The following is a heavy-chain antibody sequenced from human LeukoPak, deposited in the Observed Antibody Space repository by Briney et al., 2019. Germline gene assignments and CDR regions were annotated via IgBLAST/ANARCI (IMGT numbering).Heavy chain of an antibody. CDR1: GYTFTSYC. J-gene: IGHJ5*02. Sequence: SVKVSCKASGYTFTSYCMHWVRQAPGQGLEWMGGIIPIFGTANYAQKFQGRVTITTDESTSTAYMELSSLRSEDTAVYYCARVLYYDFWSGYGFDPWGQGTLVTVSS. CDR2: IIPIFGTA. V-gene: IGHV1-69*05. D-gene: IGHD3-3*01. CDR3: ARVLYYDFWSGYGFDP.